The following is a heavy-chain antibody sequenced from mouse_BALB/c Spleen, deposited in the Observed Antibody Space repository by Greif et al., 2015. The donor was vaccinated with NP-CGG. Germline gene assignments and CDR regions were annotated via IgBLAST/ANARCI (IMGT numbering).Heavy chain of an antibody. V-gene: IGHV1-7*01. CDR3: ARDGGNYVLFDY. Sequence: VKLQESGAELAKPGASVKMSCKASGYTFTSYWMHWVKQRPGQGLEWIGYINPTTAYTEYNQKFKDKATLTADKSSSTAYMQLSSLTSEDSAVYYCARDGGNYVLFDYWGQGTTLTVSS. CDR1: GYTFTSYW. D-gene: IGHD1-1*02. CDR2: INPTTAYT. J-gene: IGHJ2*01.